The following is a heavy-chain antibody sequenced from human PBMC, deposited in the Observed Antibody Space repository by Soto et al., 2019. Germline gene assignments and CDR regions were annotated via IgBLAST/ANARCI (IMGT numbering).Heavy chain of an antibody. J-gene: IGHJ5*02. V-gene: IGHV1-3*01. CDR2: INLGNGNT. Sequence: SLKVSCKTSVYTFTSYAMHWLLQAPGQRLEWRGWINLGNGNTEYSQNFQDRVTITGDTSANTVYLELSSLRADDTAIYYCGREPLCGGRCDVTTFAPWGQGTVVTVSS. D-gene: IGHD2-15*01. CDR3: GREPLCGGRCDVTTFAP. CDR1: VYTFTSYA.